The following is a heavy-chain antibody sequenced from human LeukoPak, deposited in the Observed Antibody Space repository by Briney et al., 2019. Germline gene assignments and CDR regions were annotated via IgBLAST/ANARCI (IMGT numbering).Heavy chain of an antibody. V-gene: IGHV1-69*04. J-gene: IGHJ3*02. CDR2: IIPILGIA. CDR3: AREGDILTGNDAFDI. D-gene: IGHD3-9*01. CDR1: GGTFSSYA. Sequence: SVKVSCKASGGTFSSYAISWVRQAPGQGLEWMGRIIPILGIANYAQKFQGRVTITADKSTSTAYMELSSLRSEDTAVYYCAREGDILTGNDAFDIWGQGTMVTVSS.